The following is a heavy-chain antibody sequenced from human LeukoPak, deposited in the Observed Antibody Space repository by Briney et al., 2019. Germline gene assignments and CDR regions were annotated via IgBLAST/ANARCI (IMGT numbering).Heavy chain of an antibody. CDR3: ARERSSGWHDAFDI. J-gene: IGHJ3*02. CDR2: IYYSGST. Sequence: PSETLSLTCTVSGGSLSSYYWSWIRQPPRKGLEWIGYIYYSGSTHHNPSLKSRVTISVDTSKNQFSLKLSSVTAADTAVYYCARERSSGWHDAFDIWGQGTMVTVSS. D-gene: IGHD6-19*01. V-gene: IGHV4-59*01. CDR1: GGSLSSYY.